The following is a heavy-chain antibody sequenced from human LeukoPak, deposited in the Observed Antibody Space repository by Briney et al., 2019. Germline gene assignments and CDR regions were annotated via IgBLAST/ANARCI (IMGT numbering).Heavy chain of an antibody. Sequence: ASVKVSCKASGYTFTTYAMNWVRQAPGQGLEWTGWINTNTGNPAYAQGFTGRFVFSLDTSVSTAYLQISSLKAEDTAVYYCARAYQPLGGLSFPDSWGQGTLVTVSS. CDR1: GYTFTTYA. CDR3: ARAYQPLGGLSFPDS. V-gene: IGHV7-4-1*02. J-gene: IGHJ5*01. CDR2: INTNTGNP. D-gene: IGHD3-16*02.